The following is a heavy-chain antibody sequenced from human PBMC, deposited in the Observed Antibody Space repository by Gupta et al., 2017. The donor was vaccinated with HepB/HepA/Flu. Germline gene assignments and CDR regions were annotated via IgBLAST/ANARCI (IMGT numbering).Heavy chain of an antibody. CDR3: AKDLYFWSAMDV. D-gene: IGHD3-3*01. V-gene: IGHV3-23*01. CDR2: IGTDLRT. Sequence: EVQLLESGGGLVQPGGSLRLSCEASGFTFGGNAMSWVRQAPGKGLEWVSGIGTDLRTHYADSVRGRFTISRDNSKNTVYLQMDSLRAEDTAVYYCAKDLYFWSAMDVWGKGTTVTVSS. CDR1: GFTFGGNA. J-gene: IGHJ6*03.